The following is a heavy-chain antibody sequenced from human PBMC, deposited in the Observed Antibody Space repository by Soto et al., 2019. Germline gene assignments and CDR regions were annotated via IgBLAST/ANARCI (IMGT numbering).Heavy chain of an antibody. V-gene: IGHV1-46*01. D-gene: IGHD6-19*01. CDR3: ARGYSSGVEYLFDY. Sequence: ASVKVSCKASGYTFTSYYMHWVRQAPGQGLEWMGIINPSGGSTNYAQKFQGRVTMTRDTSISTAYMELSSLRSDDTAVYYCARGYSSGVEYLFDYWGQGTLVTVSS. J-gene: IGHJ4*02. CDR1: GYTFTSYY. CDR2: INPSGGST.